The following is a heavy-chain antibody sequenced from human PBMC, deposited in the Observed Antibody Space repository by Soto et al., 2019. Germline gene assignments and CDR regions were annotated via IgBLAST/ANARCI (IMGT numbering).Heavy chain of an antibody. J-gene: IGHJ6*01. CDR2: IIPIFGTA. CDR1: GGTFSSYA. Sequence: QVQLVQSGAEVKKPGSSVKVSCKASGGTFSSYAISWVRQAPGQGLEWMGGIIPIFGTANYAQKFQGRDTIPADESKSTAYRELSSLRSEDTAVYYCARSVGLNGDPSYYYDGMDVWGQGTTVTVSS. CDR3: ARSVGLNGDPSYYYDGMDV. D-gene: IGHD3-10*01. V-gene: IGHV1-69*01.